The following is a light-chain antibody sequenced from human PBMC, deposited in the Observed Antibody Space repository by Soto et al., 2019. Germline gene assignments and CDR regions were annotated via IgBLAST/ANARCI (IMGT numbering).Light chain of an antibody. V-gene: IGKV3-15*01. Sequence: EIVMTQSPATLSVSPGERATLSCRAGQSISNNLAWYQQKPGQAPRLLIYGASTIATGIPARFTGSGSGTEFTLTISSLQSEDFAVYYCQQYSNWPRTFGQGTKVEIK. CDR2: GAS. J-gene: IGKJ1*01. CDR1: QSISNN. CDR3: QQYSNWPRT.